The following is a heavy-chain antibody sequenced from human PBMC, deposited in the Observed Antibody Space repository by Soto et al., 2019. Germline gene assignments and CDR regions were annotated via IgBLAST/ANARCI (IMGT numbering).Heavy chain of an antibody. CDR3: ARPSKKYYYDSRPWGAFDI. V-gene: IGHV1-8*01. CDR2: MNPNSGNT. J-gene: IGHJ3*02. Sequence: ASVKVSCKASRYTFTSYDINWVRQATGQGLEWMGWMNPNSGNTGYAQKFQGRVTMTRNTSISTAYMELSSLRSEDTAVYYCARPSKKYYYDSRPWGAFDIWGQGTMVTVSS. D-gene: IGHD3-22*01. CDR1: RYTFTSYD.